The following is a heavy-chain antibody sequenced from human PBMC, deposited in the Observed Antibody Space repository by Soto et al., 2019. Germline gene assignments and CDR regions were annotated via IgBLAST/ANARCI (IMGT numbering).Heavy chain of an antibody. CDR3: ARGQRFSDSFDP. CDR2: IYSSGGT. J-gene: IGHJ5*02. Sequence: PSETLSLTCTVSGGAISCYYWTWIRQSAGKGLEWIGRIYSSGGTKYNPSLKSRVTMSLDTSKNQFSLRLSSVTAADTAVYYCARGQRFSDSFDPWGQGTLVTVSS. V-gene: IGHV4-4*07. CDR1: GGAISCYY. D-gene: IGHD3-3*01.